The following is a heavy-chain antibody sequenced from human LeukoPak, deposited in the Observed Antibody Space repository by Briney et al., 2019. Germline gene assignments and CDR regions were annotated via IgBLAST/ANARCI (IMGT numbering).Heavy chain of an antibody. CDR1: GFTFSSYA. V-gene: IGHV3-30-3*01. D-gene: IGHD3-22*01. J-gene: IGHJ4*02. CDR2: ISYGGSNK. CDR3: AREHSSGYYFDY. Sequence: PGGSLRLSCVASGFTFSSYAMHWVRQAPGKGLEWVAVISYGGSNKYYADSVKGRFTISRDNSKNTLYLQMSSLRAEDTAVYYCAREHSSGYYFDYWGQGTLVTVSS.